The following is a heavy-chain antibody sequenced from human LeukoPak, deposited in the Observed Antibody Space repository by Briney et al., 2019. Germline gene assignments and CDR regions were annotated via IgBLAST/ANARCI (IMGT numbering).Heavy chain of an antibody. V-gene: IGHV3-21*01. J-gene: IGHJ3*02. CDR3: AREMATSKADAFDI. CDR1: GFTFSSYS. Sequence: KPGGSLRLSCAASGFTFSSYSMNWVRQAPGKGLEWVSSISSSSSYIYYADSVKGRFTISRDNAKNSLYLQMNSLRAEDTAVYYCAREMATSKADAFDIWGQGTMVTVSS. D-gene: IGHD5-24*01. CDR2: ISSSSSYI.